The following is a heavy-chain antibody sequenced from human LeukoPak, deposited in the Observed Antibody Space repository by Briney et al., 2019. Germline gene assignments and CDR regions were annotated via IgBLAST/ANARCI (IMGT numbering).Heavy chain of an antibody. CDR2: INHSGST. CDR1: GGSFSSYY. J-gene: IGHJ4*02. V-gene: IGHV4-34*01. D-gene: IGHD3-22*01. CDR3: AGDYYDSSGHDN. Sequence: PSETLSLTCAVYGGSFSSYYWSWIRQPPGKGLEWIGEINHSGSTNYNPSLKSRVTISVDTSKNQFSLKLSSVTAADTAVYYCAGDYYDSSGHDNWGQGTLVTVSS.